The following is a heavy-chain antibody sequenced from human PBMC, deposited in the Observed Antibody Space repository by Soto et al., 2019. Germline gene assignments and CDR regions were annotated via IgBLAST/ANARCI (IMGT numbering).Heavy chain of an antibody. D-gene: IGHD6-13*01. Sequence: SETLSLTCTVSGGSISSYYWSWIRQPPGKGLEWIGYIYYSGSTNYNPSLKSRVTISVDTSKNQFSLKLSSVTAADTAVYYCARDQTYTSSSKYGMDVWGQGTTVTVSS. CDR3: ARDQTYTSSSKYGMDV. CDR1: GGSISSYY. J-gene: IGHJ6*02. CDR2: IYYSGST. V-gene: IGHV4-59*01.